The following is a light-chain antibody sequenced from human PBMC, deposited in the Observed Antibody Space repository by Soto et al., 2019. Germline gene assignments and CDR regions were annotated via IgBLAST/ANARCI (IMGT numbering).Light chain of an antibody. J-gene: IGLJ1*01. CDR2: DVT. V-gene: IGLV2-14*01. CDR1: SSDFGGYNY. CDR3: SSYTSSSTPYV. Sequence: QSVLTQPASVSGSPGQSITISCTGTSSDFGGYNYVSWYQQHPVKAPKLMIYDVTNRPSGVSDRFSSSKSGNTASLTISGLQAEDEADYYCSSYTSSSTPYVFGTGTKVTV.